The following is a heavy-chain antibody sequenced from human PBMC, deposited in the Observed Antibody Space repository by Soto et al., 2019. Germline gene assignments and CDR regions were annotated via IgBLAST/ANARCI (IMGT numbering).Heavy chain of an antibody. J-gene: IGHJ4*02. CDR2: ISWNSVSI. Sequence: EVQLVESGGGLVQPGRSLRLSCAASGFTFDDYAMHWVRQAPGKGLEWVSGISWNSVSIGYADSVKGRFTISRDNAKNSLYLLMNSLRAEDTALYYCAKDKKERFLEYFLSLGGFDCWGQGTLVTVSS. CDR1: GFTFDDYA. D-gene: IGHD3-3*01. CDR3: AKDKKERFLEYFLSLGGFDC. V-gene: IGHV3-9*01.